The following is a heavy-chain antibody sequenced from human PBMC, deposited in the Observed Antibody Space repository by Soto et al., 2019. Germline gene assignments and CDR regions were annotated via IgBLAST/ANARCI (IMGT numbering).Heavy chain of an antibody. V-gene: IGHV4-30-4*01. CDR1: GGSISSGDYY. CDR2: IYYSGST. D-gene: IGHD3-3*01. CDR3: ARGGITIFGVDHYYYGMDV. J-gene: IGHJ6*02. Sequence: QVQLQESGPGLVKPSQTLSLTCTVSGGSISSGDYYWSWIRQPPGKGLEWIGYIYYSGSTYYNPSLKSRVTISVDTSKNQFSLKLSSLTAADTAVYYCARGGITIFGVDHYYYGMDVWGQGTTVTVSS.